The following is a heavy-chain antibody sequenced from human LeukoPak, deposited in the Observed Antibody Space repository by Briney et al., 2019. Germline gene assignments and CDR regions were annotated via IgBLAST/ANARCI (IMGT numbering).Heavy chain of an antibody. CDR2: ISSRGSAI. Sequence: GGSLRLSCAASGFTFSSYEMNWVRQAPGKGLEWVSHISSRGSAIFYADSVKGRFTISRDNAKNSLYLQMNSLRAEDTAVYYCARGYYDAPGYWGRGTLVTVSS. CDR3: ARGYYDAPGY. D-gene: IGHD3-22*01. J-gene: IGHJ4*02. CDR1: GFTFSSYE. V-gene: IGHV3-48*03.